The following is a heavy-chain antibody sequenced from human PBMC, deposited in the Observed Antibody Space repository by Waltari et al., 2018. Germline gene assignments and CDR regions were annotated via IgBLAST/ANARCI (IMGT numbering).Heavy chain of an antibody. CDR1: VGSISHSSYY. V-gene: IGHV4-39*01. CDR3: ARPTDIAVAAFDI. J-gene: IGHJ3*02. CDR2: IYYSGST. Sequence: QLQLQESGPGLVQPSETLSLTCLVSVGSISHSSYYWAWIRQPPGKGLEWIGSIYYSGSTYYNPSLKSRVTISVDTSKNQFSLKLSSVTAADTAVYYCARPTDIAVAAFDIWGQGTMVTVSS. D-gene: IGHD6-19*01.